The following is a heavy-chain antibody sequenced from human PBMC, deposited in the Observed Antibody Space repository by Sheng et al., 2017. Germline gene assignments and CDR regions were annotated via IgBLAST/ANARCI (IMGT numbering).Heavy chain of an antibody. D-gene: IGHD3-22*01. CDR3: ARRRRYYYDSSGYWASYFDY. J-gene: IGHJ4*02. Sequence: QLQLQESGPGLVKPSETLSLTCTVSGGSISSSSYYWGWIRQPPGKGLEWIGSIYYSGSTYYNPSLKSRVTISVDTSKNQFSLKLISVTAADTAVYYCARRRRYYYDSSGYWASYFDYWGQGTLVT. V-gene: IGHV4-39*01. CDR2: IYYSGST. CDR1: GGSISSSSYY.